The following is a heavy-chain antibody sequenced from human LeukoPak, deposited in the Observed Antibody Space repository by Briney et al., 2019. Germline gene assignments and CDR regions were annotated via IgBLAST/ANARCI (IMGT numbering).Heavy chain of an antibody. J-gene: IGHJ4*02. CDR1: GFTVSNNY. CDR2: IYSGGST. V-gene: IGHV3-53*01. CDR3: ARERYDFWSGYFDY. D-gene: IGHD3-3*01. Sequence: GGSLRLSCAASGFTVSNNYMSWVRQAPGKGLEWVSVIYSGGSTYYADSVKGRFTISRDNSKNALYLQMNSLRAEDTAVYYCARERYDFWSGYFDYWGQGTLVTVSS.